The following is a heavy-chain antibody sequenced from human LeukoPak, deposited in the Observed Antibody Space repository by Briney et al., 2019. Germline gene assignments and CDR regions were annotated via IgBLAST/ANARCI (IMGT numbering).Heavy chain of an antibody. CDR2: IYYSGTT. D-gene: IGHD2-8*02. CDR3: ARHRRYTTGSEEYDY. V-gene: IGHV4-39*01. Sequence: PSGTLSLTCTVSGDSISSSSYYWAWIRQPPGKGLEWIGSIYYSGTTYYNPSLKSRVTISVDTSKNQFSLKVSSVTAADTAVYYCARHRRYTTGSEEYDYWGQGNMVTVSS. J-gene: IGHJ4*02. CDR1: GDSISSSSYY.